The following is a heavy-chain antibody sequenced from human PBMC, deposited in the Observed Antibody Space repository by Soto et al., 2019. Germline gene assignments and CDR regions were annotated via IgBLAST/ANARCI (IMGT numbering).Heavy chain of an antibody. D-gene: IGHD2-2*01. CDR3: ARAQPHEIVVVTEA. CDR1: GFTFTKYA. V-gene: IGHV3-23*01. Sequence: TGGSLRLSCTASGFTFTKYAMSWVRQAPGKGLEWVSGISSSGSSTYYADSVKGRFTISRDNSKSMVWLQMNSLRAEDTAVYYCARAQPHEIVVVTEARGQGTMVTVSS. J-gene: IGHJ4*02. CDR2: ISSSGSST.